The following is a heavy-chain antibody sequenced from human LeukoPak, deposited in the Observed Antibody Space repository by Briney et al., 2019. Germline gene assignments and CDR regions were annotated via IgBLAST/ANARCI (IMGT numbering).Heavy chain of an antibody. D-gene: IGHD2-2*01. CDR1: GYTFTSYG. Sequence: ASVKVSCKASGYTFTSYGISWVRQAPGQGLEWMGCISAYNGNTNYAQKLQGRVTMTTDTSTSTAYMELRSLRSDDTAVYYCARDTPYCSSTSCYPGAGNWFDPWGQGTLVTVSS. V-gene: IGHV1-18*01. CDR2: ISAYNGNT. CDR3: ARDTPYCSSTSCYPGAGNWFDP. J-gene: IGHJ5*02.